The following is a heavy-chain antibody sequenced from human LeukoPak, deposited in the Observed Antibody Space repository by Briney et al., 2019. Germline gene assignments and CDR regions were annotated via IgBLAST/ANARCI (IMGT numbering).Heavy chain of an antibody. Sequence: SETLSLTCTVSGGSVSSYYWSWIRQPPGRGLEWIGYIYYSRSTNYNPSLKSRVTISVDTSKNQFSLKLSSVTAADTAVYYCARVAYCSGGSCYPWYYYYYMDVWGKGTTVTISS. D-gene: IGHD2-15*01. CDR3: ARVAYCSGGSCYPWYYYYYMDV. V-gene: IGHV4-59*02. CDR1: GGSVSSYY. CDR2: IYYSRST. J-gene: IGHJ6*03.